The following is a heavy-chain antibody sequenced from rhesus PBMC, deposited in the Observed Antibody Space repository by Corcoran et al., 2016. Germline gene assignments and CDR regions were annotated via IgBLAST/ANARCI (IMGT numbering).Heavy chain of an antibody. J-gene: IGHJ4*01. CDR1: GGSISSNY. V-gene: IGHV4-160*01. CDR3: ASSGYNIWTGYYSYYFDY. D-gene: IGHD3-3*01. CDR2: IYGSGGST. Sequence: QVQLQESGPGLVKPSEPLSLTCAVSGGSISSNYWSCIRPAPGRGLEWIGRIYGSGGSTDYNPSLKSRVTISTDTSKNQFSLKLSSVTAADTAVYYCASSGYNIWTGYYSYYFDYWGQGVLVTVSS.